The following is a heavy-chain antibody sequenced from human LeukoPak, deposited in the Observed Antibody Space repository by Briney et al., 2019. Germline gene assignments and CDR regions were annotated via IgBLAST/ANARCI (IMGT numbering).Heavy chain of an antibody. J-gene: IGHJ3*02. V-gene: IGHV4-30-4*08. CDR1: GGSISSGDYY. Sequence: SETLSLTCTVSGGSISSGDYYWSWIRQPPGKGLEWIGYIYYSGSTYYNPSLKSRVTISVDTSKNQFSLKLSSVTAADTAVYYCARSVTIFEAFDIWGHGTMVTVSS. CDR2: IYYSGST. D-gene: IGHD3-3*01. CDR3: ARSVTIFEAFDI.